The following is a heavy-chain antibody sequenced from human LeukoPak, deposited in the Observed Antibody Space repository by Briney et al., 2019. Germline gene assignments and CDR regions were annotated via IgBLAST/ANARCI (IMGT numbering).Heavy chain of an antibody. CDR3: AKATGTFYYFDY. V-gene: IGHV3-74*01. D-gene: IGHD1-1*01. Sequence: GGSLRLSCVASGFTFSSYWMHWVRQDPRKGLVWVSRINGDGRNINYADSVRGRFTISRDNAKNTLYLQMNSLRVEDTAVYYCAKATGTFYYFDYWGQGTLVTVSS. CDR2: INGDGRNI. CDR1: GFTFSSYW. J-gene: IGHJ4*02.